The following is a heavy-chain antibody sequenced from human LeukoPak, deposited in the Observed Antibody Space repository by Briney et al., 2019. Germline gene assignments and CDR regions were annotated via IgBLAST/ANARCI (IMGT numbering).Heavy chain of an antibody. CDR2: ISGSGGST. V-gene: IGHV3-23*01. Sequence: GGSLRLSCAASGFTFSDYYMSWIRQAPGKGLEWVSAISGSGGSTYYADSVKGRFTISRDNSKNTLYLQMNSLRAEDTAVYYCAKLNTAYYDRWGQGTLVTVSS. J-gene: IGHJ4*02. CDR1: GFTFSDYY. CDR3: AKLNTAYYDR. D-gene: IGHD3-22*01.